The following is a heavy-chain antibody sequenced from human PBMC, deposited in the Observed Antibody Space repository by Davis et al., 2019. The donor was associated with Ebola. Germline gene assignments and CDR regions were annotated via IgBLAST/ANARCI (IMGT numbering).Heavy chain of an antibody. CDR1: GFTFAFSGYT. D-gene: IGHD4-23*01. J-gene: IGHJ4*02. CDR3: ARWRIGREYIDL. V-gene: IGHV3-23*01. CDR2: LYETGAAI. Sequence: GESLKIPCEASGFTFAFSGYTMFWVRHAPPRGLAPLSGLYETGAAIYYADSVKGRFTVSRDDSDNTLSLQMNSLTVEDTAVYYCARWRIGREYIDLWGQGTQVTVS.